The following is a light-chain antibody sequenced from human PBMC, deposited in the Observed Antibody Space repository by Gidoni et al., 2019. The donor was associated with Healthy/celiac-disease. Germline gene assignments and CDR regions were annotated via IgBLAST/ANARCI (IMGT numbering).Light chain of an antibody. J-gene: IGKJ3*01. V-gene: IGKV1-39*01. Sequence: IQMTQSPSSLSASVGDRVTIPCRASQSISSYLNWYQQKPGKDPKLLIYAASSLQSGVPSRFSGSGSGTDFTLTISSLQPEDFATYYCQQSYSTSCFXPXTKVDIK. CDR2: AAS. CDR1: QSISSY. CDR3: QQSYSTSC.